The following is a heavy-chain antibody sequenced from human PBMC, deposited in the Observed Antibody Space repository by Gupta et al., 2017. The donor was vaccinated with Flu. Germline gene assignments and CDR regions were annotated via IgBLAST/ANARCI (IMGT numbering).Heavy chain of an antibody. Sequence: QLQLQESGPGLVKPSETLSLTCTVSGGSISSSSYYWGWIRQPPGKGLEWIGSIYYSGSTYYNPSLKSRVTISVDTPKNQFSLKLSSVTAADTAVYYCARQWRQAGFRTTVTYYFDYWGQGTLVTVSS. J-gene: IGHJ4*02. CDR1: GGSISSSSYY. CDR3: ARQWRQAGFRTTVTYYFDY. V-gene: IGHV4-39*01. D-gene: IGHD4-17*01. CDR2: IYYSGST.